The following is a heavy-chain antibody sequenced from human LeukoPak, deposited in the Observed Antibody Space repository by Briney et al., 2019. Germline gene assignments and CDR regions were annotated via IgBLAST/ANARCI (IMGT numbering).Heavy chain of an antibody. CDR2: IIPIFGTA. CDR3: ARGPFLFYGSGTFDY. V-gene: IGHV1-69*05. CDR1: GGTFSSYA. Sequence: SVKVSCKASGGTFSSYAISWVRQAPGQGLEWMGGIIPIFGTANYAQKFQGRVTITRDTSASTAYMELISLTSEDTAVYYCARGPFLFYGSGTFDYWGQGTLVTVSS. J-gene: IGHJ4*02. D-gene: IGHD3-10*01.